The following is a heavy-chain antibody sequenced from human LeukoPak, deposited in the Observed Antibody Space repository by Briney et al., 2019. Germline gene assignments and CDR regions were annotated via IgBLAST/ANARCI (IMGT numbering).Heavy chain of an antibody. J-gene: IGHJ4*02. V-gene: IGHV1-3*01. CDR2: IDAGNGNT. CDR3: ATIAVAAGLSFDY. D-gene: IGHD6-19*01. CDR1: GYTFTSYA. Sequence: ASVKVSCKASGYTFTSYAMHWVRQAPGQRLEWMGWIDAGNGNTKYSQKFQGRVTITRDTSASTAYMELSSLRSEDTAVYYCATIAVAAGLSFDYWGQGTLVTVSS.